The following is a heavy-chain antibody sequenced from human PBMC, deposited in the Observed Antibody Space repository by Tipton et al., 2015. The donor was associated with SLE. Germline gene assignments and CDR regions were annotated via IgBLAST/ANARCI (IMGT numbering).Heavy chain of an antibody. CDR1: GFTFSRYG. J-gene: IGHJ4*02. CDR2: ISYDGRNK. V-gene: IGHV3-30*18. CDR3: AKDMQGYCSSTSCYGGSNFDY. D-gene: IGHD2-2*01. Sequence: SLRLSCAASGFTFSRYGMHWVRQAPGKGLEWVAVISYDGRNKYFADSVKGRFTISRDNSKNTLYLQMNSLRAEDTAVYYCAKDMQGYCSSTSCYGGSNFDYWGQGTLVTVSS.